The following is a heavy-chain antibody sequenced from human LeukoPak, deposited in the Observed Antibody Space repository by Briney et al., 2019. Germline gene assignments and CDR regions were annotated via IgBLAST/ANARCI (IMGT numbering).Heavy chain of an antibody. V-gene: IGHV3-7*01. D-gene: IGHD3-10*01. J-gene: IGHJ6*02. CDR2: INKDGSAQ. Sequence: GGSLRLSCAASGFSFGSYWMTWVRQAPGKGLEWVANINKDGSAQYYVGSLKGRFTISRDNAKNSLYLQMNSLRAEDTAVYYCTTENVVIGERWFHGLDFWGHGTTVSVSS. CDR3: TTENVVIGERWFHGLDF. CDR1: GFSFGSYW.